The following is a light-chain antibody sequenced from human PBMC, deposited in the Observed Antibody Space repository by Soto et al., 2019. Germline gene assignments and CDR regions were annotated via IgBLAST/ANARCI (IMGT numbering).Light chain of an antibody. V-gene: IGKV1-27*01. CDR2: AAS. J-gene: IGKJ4*01. CDR3: QKYNGAPLT. CDR1: QGISKS. Sequence: DIQMTQSPSSLSASVGDRVTITCRASQGISKSLAWYQQKPGKVPKLLIYAASTLQSGVPSRFSSSGSGTDFTLTISSLQPEDVATYYCQKYNGAPLTFGGGTKVEIK.